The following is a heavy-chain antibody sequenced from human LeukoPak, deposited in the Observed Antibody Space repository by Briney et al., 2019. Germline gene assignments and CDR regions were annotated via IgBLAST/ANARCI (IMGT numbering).Heavy chain of an antibody. CDR1: GNTFTTSL. CDR2: IYPGDSDT. Sequence: GESLKISCKDSGNTFTTSLIVWVRQMPRKGLEWMGIIYPGDSDTKYSPSCQGQVTISADKSISTAYLQWSSLKASDTAIYYCARPKYSSSLAFDYWGQGTPVTVSS. D-gene: IGHD6-6*01. V-gene: IGHV5-51*01. CDR3: ARPKYSSSLAFDY. J-gene: IGHJ4*02.